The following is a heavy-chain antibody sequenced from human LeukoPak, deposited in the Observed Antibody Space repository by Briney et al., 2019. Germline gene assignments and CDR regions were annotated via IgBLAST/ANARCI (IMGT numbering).Heavy chain of an antibody. V-gene: IGHV3-23*01. CDR2: ICGDDDST. J-gene: IGHJ4*02. D-gene: IGHD2/OR15-2a*01. CDR3: AKVRTAPVLLYVAPYYFDY. Sequence: GGSLRLSCAASGFTFSSYAMNWVRQAPGKGLEWVSAICGDDDSTYYADSVKGRFTISRDNSKNTLYLQMNSLRAEDTAVYYCAKVRTAPVLLYVAPYYFDYWGQGTLVTVSS. CDR1: GFTFSSYA.